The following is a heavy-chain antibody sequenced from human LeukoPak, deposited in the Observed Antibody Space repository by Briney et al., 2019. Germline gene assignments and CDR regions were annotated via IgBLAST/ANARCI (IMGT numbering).Heavy chain of an antibody. CDR1: GGTFSSYA. V-gene: IGHV1-69*13. D-gene: IGHD2-15*01. J-gene: IGHJ4*02. Sequence: SVKVSCKASGGTFSSYAISWGRQAPGQGPEWMGGIIPIFGTANYAQKFQGRVTITADESTSTAYMELSSLRSEDTAVYYCARDCSGGSCSFDYWGQGTQVTVSS. CDR2: IIPIFGTA. CDR3: ARDCSGGSCSFDY.